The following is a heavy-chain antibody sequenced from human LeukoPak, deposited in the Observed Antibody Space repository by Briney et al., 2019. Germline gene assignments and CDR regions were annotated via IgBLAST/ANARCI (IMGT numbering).Heavy chain of an antibody. J-gene: IGHJ4*02. CDR3: ARHPARYEIGPAAIGY. D-gene: IGHD6-25*01. CDR2: ISYDGSNK. V-gene: IGHV3-30-3*01. Sequence: GGSLRLSCAASGFTFCSYAMHWVGQAPGKGLEGVAVISYDGSNKYYADSVKGRFTISKDNSKNTLYLEMNSLRAEDTAVYYFARHPARYEIGPAAIGYWGQGNLVIVSS. CDR1: GFTFCSYA.